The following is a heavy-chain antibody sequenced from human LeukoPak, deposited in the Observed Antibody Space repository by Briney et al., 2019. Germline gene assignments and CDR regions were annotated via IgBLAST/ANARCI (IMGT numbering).Heavy chain of an antibody. Sequence: GGSLRLSCAASGFTFSSYGMHWVRQAPGKGLEWVAVIWYDGSNKYYADSVKGRFTISRDNSKNTLYLQMNGLRAEDSGVYYCSKGLAPTGTTHTAAGYWGQGTLVTVSS. D-gene: IGHD1-1*01. CDR2: IWYDGSNK. CDR1: GFTFSSYG. CDR3: SKGLAPTGTTHTAAGY. J-gene: IGHJ4*02. V-gene: IGHV3-33*06.